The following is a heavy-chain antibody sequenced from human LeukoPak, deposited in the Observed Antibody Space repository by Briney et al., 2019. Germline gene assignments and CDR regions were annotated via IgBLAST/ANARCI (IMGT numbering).Heavy chain of an antibody. Sequence: SQTLSLTCTVSGGSISSGDYYWSWIRQPPGKGLEWIGYIYYSGSTYYNPSLKSRVTISVDTSKNQFSLKLSSVTAADTVVYYCARGSLWFGENGAYYYGMDVWGQGTTVTVSS. CDR3: ARGSLWFGENGAYYYGMDV. V-gene: IGHV4-30-4*01. CDR1: GGSISSGDYY. D-gene: IGHD3-10*01. J-gene: IGHJ6*02. CDR2: IYYSGST.